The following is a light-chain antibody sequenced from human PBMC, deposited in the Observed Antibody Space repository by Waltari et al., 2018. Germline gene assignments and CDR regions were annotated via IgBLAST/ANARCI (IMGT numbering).Light chain of an antibody. CDR1: QAINSW. Sequence: DIQMTQSPSSLSASVGDKVTITCHASQAINSWLAWYQQKPGEAPKPLIYGASSLQSGVPSRFRGSGSGTDYTLTISRLQPEDFATYYCQEYDGLPFTFGQGTKMEIK. V-gene: IGKV1D-16*01. CDR3: QEYDGLPFT. CDR2: GAS. J-gene: IGKJ2*01.